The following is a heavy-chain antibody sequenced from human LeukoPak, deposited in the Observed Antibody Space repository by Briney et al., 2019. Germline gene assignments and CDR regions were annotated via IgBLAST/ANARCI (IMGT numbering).Heavy chain of an antibody. CDR2: IYYSGST. CDR3: ARVYGSGSYSNFYYYYMDV. Sequence: SETLSLTCTVSGGSISGYYWSWIRQPPGKGLEWIGYIYYSGSTNYNPSLKSRVTISVDTSKNQFPLKLSSVTAADTAVYYCARVYGSGSYSNFYYYYMDVWGKGTTVTVSS. D-gene: IGHD3-10*01. V-gene: IGHV4-59*01. J-gene: IGHJ6*03. CDR1: GGSISGYY.